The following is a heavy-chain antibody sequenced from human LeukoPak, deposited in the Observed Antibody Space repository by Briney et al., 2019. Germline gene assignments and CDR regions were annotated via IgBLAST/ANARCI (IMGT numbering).Heavy chain of an antibody. V-gene: IGHV4-4*07. CDR1: GCPISSYY. D-gene: IGHD1-14*01. CDR3: ARDRGTTFDY. J-gene: IGHJ4*02. Sequence: SETLSLTCTVPGCPISSYYWSWIRQPAGKGLEWIGRIFSSGSTNYNPSLKTRVTMSVDTSKNQFSLRLSSVTAADTAVYYCARDRGTTFDYWGQGTLVTVSS. CDR2: IFSSGST.